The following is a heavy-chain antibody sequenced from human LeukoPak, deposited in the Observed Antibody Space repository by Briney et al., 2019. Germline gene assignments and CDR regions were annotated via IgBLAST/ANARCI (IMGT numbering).Heavy chain of an antibody. V-gene: IGHV3-53*01. J-gene: IGHJ3*02. CDR1: GFTVSSNY. CDR2: NYNGGST. D-gene: IGHD6-19*01. Sequence: GGPLRLSCAASGFTVSSNYMSWVRQAPGEGLEWVSVNYNGGSTYYADSVKGRFTISRDNSKNTLYLQMNSLRAEDTAVYYCARVSGSGWYGAFDIWGQGTMVTVSS. CDR3: ARVSGSGWYGAFDI.